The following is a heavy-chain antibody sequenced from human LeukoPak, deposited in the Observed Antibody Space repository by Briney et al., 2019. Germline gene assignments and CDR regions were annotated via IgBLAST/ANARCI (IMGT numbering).Heavy chain of an antibody. CDR2: ISWNSGSI. Sequence: GGSLRLSCAASGFTFDDYAMHRVRQAPGKGLEWVSGISWNSGSIGYADSVKGRFTISRDNAKNSLYLQMNSLRAEDTALYYCAKAPNIVVVPAAYFDYWGQGTLVTVSS. V-gene: IGHV3-9*01. CDR1: GFTFDDYA. J-gene: IGHJ4*02. D-gene: IGHD2-2*01. CDR3: AKAPNIVVVPAAYFDY.